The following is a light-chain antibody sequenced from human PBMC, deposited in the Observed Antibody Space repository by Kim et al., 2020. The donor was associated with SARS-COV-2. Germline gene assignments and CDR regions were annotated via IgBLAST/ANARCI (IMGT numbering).Light chain of an antibody. CDR1: SGHSSYA. V-gene: IGLV4-69*01. CDR2: LNGDGSH. CDR3: QTWGTGNWV. Sequence: ASVKLTCTLSSGHSSYAIAWHQQQPEKGPRYLMKLNGDGSHSKGDGIPDRFSGSSSGAERYLTISSLQSEDEADYYCQTWGTGNWVFGGGTQLTVL. J-gene: IGLJ3*02.